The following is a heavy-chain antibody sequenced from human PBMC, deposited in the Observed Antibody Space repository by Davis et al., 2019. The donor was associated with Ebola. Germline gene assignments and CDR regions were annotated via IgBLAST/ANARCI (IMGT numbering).Heavy chain of an antibody. CDR2: ISYDVSNK. J-gene: IGHJ6*02. CDR3: AKDSSSSGHYYYGMDV. CDR1: GFTFSSYW. D-gene: IGHD6-6*01. Sequence: GGSLRLSCAASGFTFSSYWMSWVRQAPGKVLEWVAVISYDVSNKYYADSVKGRFTISRDNAKNSLYLQMNSLRAEDTALYYCAKDSSSSGHYYYGMDVWGQGTTVTVSS. V-gene: IGHV3-30*18.